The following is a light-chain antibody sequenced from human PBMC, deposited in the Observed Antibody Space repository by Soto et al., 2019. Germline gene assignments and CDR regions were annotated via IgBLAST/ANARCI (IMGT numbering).Light chain of an antibody. Sequence: EVVMTQSPATLSVSPGERATLSCRASQSVNANLAWYQQKPGQAPRLLIHGASNRATGIPARFSGSGFGTEFILTLISLQSEDFAVYFCQQYNTWLWTFGQGTKVEI. CDR2: GAS. CDR3: QQYNTWLWT. V-gene: IGKV3-15*01. CDR1: QSVNAN. J-gene: IGKJ1*01.